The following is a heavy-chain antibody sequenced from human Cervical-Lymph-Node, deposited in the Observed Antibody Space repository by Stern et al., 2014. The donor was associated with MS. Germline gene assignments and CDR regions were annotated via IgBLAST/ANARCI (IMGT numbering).Heavy chain of an antibody. CDR1: GFMFSRYW. CDR2: IKQDGTEK. D-gene: IGHD3-3*01. Sequence: EDQLVESGGGLVQPGGSLSVSCAASGFMFSRYWMSWVRQAPGKGLEWVAQIKQDGTEKHYVDSVKGRFTISRDNLKNSLYLQMRSLRAEDTAVYYCARDYDFWSGYSSYYYGLDVWGQGTTVTVSS. J-gene: IGHJ6*02. CDR3: ARDYDFWSGYSSYYYGLDV. V-gene: IGHV3-7*01.